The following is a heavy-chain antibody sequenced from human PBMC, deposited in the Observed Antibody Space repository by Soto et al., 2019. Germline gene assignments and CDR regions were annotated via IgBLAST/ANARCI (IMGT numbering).Heavy chain of an antibody. CDR1: GGSISSSSYY. Sequence: PSETLSLTCTVSGGSISSSSYYWGWIRQPPGKGLEWIGSIYYSGSTYYNPSLKSRVTISVDTSKNQFSLKLSSVTAADTAVYYCARYGGNGYGMDVWGQGTTVTVSS. V-gene: IGHV4-39*01. CDR2: IYYSGST. D-gene: IGHD2-15*01. CDR3: ARYGGNGYGMDV. J-gene: IGHJ6*02.